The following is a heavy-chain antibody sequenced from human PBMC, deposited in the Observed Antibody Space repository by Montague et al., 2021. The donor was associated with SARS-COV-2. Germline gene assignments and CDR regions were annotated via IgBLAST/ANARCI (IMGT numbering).Heavy chain of an antibody. J-gene: IGHJ6*02. Sequence: SETLSLTCAVSGGSISSSNWRSWVRQPPGKGLEWVGEIYHSGSTKYKPSLKSRVTISVDKSRNQFSLKLTSVTAADTAVYYCAREGQLVDPEAYYYDYGMDVWGQGTTGTVSS. D-gene: IGHD6-13*01. V-gene: IGHV4-4*02. CDR1: GGSISSSNW. CDR2: IYHSGST. CDR3: AREGQLVDPEAYYYDYGMDV.